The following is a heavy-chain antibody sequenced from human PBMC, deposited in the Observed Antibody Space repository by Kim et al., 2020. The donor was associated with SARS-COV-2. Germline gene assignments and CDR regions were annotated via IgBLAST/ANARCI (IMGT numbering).Heavy chain of an antibody. Sequence: STKYNPSLKRRVTISVDTSTNQFSLKLSAVTAADTAVYYCARHPLIYAMDVWGQGTTVTVSS. CDR2: ST. J-gene: IGHJ6*02. CDR3: ARHPLIYAMDV. V-gene: IGHV4-59*08.